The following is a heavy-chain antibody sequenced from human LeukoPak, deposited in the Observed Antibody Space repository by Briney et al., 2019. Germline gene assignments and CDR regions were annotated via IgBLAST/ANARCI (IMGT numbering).Heavy chain of an antibody. V-gene: IGHV3-23*01. CDR3: AKKRVVSGSEEFDY. D-gene: IGHD5/OR15-5a*01. CDR1: GFTFSSYA. CDR2: ISRSDGST. Sequence: GGSLRLSCAASGFTFSSYAMSWVRQAPGKRLEWVSAISRSDGSTYYADSVKGRFTISRDNSKNTLYLQMNSLRAEDTAVYYCAKKRVVSGSEEFDYWGQGTLVTVSS. J-gene: IGHJ4*02.